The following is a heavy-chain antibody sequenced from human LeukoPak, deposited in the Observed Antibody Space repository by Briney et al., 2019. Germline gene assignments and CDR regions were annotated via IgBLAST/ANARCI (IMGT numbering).Heavy chain of an antibody. D-gene: IGHD3-3*01. V-gene: IGHV1-2*02. J-gene: IGHJ6*03. Sequence: GASVKVSCKASGYSFNDYHMHWVRQAPGQGLEWMGWITPNSGGTNYAQKFRGRVTMTRDTSISTAYMELSSLRSDDTAVYYCARGFLEWLNYYMDVWGKGTTVTVSS. CDR1: GYSFNDYH. CDR3: ARGFLEWLNYYMDV. CDR2: ITPNSGGT.